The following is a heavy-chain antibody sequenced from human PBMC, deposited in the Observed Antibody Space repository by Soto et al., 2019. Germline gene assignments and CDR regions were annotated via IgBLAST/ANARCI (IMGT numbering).Heavy chain of an antibody. CDR3: ARDEPGALLPARKAYYGDYALDY. V-gene: IGHV3-30-3*01. CDR1: GFTFSSYA. CDR2: ISYDGSNK. Sequence: SLRLSCAASGFTFSSYAMHWVRQAPGKGLEWVAVISYDGSNKYYADSVKGRFTISRDNSKNTLYLQMNSLRAEDTAVYYCARDEPGALLPARKAYYGDYALDYWGQGTLVTVSS. J-gene: IGHJ4*02. D-gene: IGHD4-17*01.